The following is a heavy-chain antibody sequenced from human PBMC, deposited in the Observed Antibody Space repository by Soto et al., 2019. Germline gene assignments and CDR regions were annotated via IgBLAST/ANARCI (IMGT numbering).Heavy chain of an antibody. V-gene: IGHV1-18*01. CDR3: ARDMDRMVYAPGSAFDI. Sequence: QVQLVQSGAEVKKPGASVKVSCKASGYTFTSYGISWVRQAPGQGLEWMGWISAYNGNTNYAQKLQGRVTMTTDTSXSXXYMELRSLRSDDTAVYYCARDMDRMVYAPGSAFDIWGQGTMVTVSS. D-gene: IGHD2-8*01. CDR1: GYTFTSYG. CDR2: ISAYNGNT. J-gene: IGHJ3*02.